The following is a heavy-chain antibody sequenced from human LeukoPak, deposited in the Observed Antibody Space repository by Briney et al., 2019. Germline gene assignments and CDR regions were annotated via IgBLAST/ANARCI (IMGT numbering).Heavy chain of an antibody. V-gene: IGHV4-59*11. Sequence: SGTLSLTCAVSDDSFSSHYWNWIRQPPGKGLEWIGYISYIGSTKYNPSLKSRVTISKDTSKNQLSLNRSSVTAAETAAYYCARDLVTVTKGFDIWGQGTMVSVSS. J-gene: IGHJ3*02. CDR2: ISYIGST. D-gene: IGHD4-17*01. CDR3: ARDLVTVTKGFDI. CDR1: DDSFSSHY.